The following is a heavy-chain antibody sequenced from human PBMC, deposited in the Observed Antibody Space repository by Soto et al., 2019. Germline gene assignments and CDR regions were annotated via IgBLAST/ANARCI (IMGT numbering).Heavy chain of an antibody. CDR1: GFTFSNYA. CDR2: ISSNGGST. D-gene: IGHD1-20*01. CDR3: VKGGYNWNPDAFDI. Sequence: GGSLRLSCSASGFTFSNYAMHWVRQAPGKGLEYVSAISSNGGSTYYADSVKGRFTISRDNSKNTLYLQMSSLRAEDTAVYYCVKGGYNWNPDAFDIWGQGTMVTVSS. J-gene: IGHJ3*02. V-gene: IGHV3-64D*06.